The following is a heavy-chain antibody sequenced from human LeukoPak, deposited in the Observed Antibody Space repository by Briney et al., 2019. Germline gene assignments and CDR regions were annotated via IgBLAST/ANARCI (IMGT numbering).Heavy chain of an antibody. CDR1: GFTFSRYS. D-gene: IGHD2-2*01. V-gene: IGHV3-21*01. J-gene: IGHJ5*02. Sequence: PGGSLRLSCAASGFTFSRYSMNWVRQAPGKGLEWVSSISSSSSYIYYADSVKGRFTISRDNAKNSLYLQMNSLRAEDTAVYYCASAPAAFLFDPWGQGTLVTVSS. CDR3: ASAPAAFLFDP. CDR2: ISSSSSYI.